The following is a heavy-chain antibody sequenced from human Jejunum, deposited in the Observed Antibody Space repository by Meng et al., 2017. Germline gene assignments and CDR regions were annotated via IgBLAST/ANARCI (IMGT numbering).Heavy chain of an antibody. CDR3: GDVPSGPY. Sequence: GESLKISCAASGFTFSNAWMSWVRQAPGKGLEWVGRITSKTDGETTDYAAPVKGRFTISRDDSKNTLYLQMNSLKTEDTAVYYCGDVPSGPYWGQGTLVTVSS. J-gene: IGHJ4*02. CDR2: ITSKTDGETT. V-gene: IGHV3-15*01. CDR1: GFTFSNAW. D-gene: IGHD2-21*01.